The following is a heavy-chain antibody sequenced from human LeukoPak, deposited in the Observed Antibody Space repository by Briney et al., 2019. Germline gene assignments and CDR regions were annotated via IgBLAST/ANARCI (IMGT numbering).Heavy chain of an antibody. CDR3: AREGYCSGGSCYVGYYGMDV. Sequence: SETLSLTCAVSGGSISSGGYSWGWIRQPPGKGLEWIGYIYHSGSTYYNPSLKSRVTISVDRSKNQFSLKLSSVTAADTAVYYCAREGYCSGGSCYVGYYGMDVWGQGTTVTVSS. CDR1: GGSISSGGYS. V-gene: IGHV4-30-2*01. J-gene: IGHJ6*02. CDR2: IYHSGST. D-gene: IGHD2-15*01.